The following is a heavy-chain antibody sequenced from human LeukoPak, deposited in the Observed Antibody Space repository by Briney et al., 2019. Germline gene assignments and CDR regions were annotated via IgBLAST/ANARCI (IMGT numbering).Heavy chain of an antibody. D-gene: IGHD3-9*01. V-gene: IGHV3-53*01. Sequence: GGSLRLSCAASGFTVSSNYMSWVRQAPGKGLEWVSVIYSGGSTDYADSVKGRFTISRDNSKNTLYLQMNSLRVEDTAVYYCARSSHYDILTGYSEEDAFDIWGQGTMVTASS. CDR3: ARSSHYDILTGYSEEDAFDI. CDR2: IYSGGST. CDR1: GFTVSSNY. J-gene: IGHJ3*02.